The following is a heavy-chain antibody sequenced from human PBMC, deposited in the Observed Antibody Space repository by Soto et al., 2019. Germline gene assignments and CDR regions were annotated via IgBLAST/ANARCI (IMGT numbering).Heavy chain of an antibody. CDR3: ARLKVGAVDY. J-gene: IGHJ4*02. CDR2: IYYSGST. D-gene: IGHD1-26*01. CDR1: GGSISSSSYY. Sequence: SETLSLTCTVSGGSISSSSYYWGWIRQPPGKGLEWIGSIYYSGSTYYNPSLKSRVTISVDTSKNQFSLKLSSVTAADTAVYYCARLKVGAVDYWGQGTLVTVSS. V-gene: IGHV4-39*07.